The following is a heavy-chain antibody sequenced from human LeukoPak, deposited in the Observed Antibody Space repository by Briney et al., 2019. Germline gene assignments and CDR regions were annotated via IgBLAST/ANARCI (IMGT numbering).Heavy chain of an antibody. V-gene: IGHV3-33*01. Sequence: GGSLRLSCAACGFPFSSYGKHGLRQAPGKGREWEAAIWYDGSNKYYAESVKDRFTISRDNSKNTLYLQMNRLRAEVTAVYYCARVKAATMDYWGQGNLVTVSS. CDR1: GFPFSSYG. J-gene: IGHJ4*02. CDR3: ARVKAATMDY. D-gene: IGHD2-15*01. CDR2: IWYDGSNK.